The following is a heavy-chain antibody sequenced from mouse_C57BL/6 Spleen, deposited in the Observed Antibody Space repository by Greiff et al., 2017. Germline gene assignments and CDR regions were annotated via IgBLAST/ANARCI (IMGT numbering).Heavy chain of an antibody. D-gene: IGHD1-1*01. Sequence: QVHLQPSGAELVKPGASVKMSCKPSGYTFPSFWITWVKLRPGQGLEWIGDIYPGSGSTNYNAKCKSKATRTVETSSSTAYMQLSRLTSEDSAVYDCAREYYGSSYFAYWGQGTTLTVSA. V-gene: IGHV1-55*01. CDR3: AREYYGSSYFAY. CDR1: GYTFPSFW. CDR2: IYPGSGST. J-gene: IGHJ2*01.